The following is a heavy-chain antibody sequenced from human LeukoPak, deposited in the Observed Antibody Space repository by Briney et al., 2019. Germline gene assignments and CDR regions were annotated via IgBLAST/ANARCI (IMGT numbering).Heavy chain of an antibody. CDR1: GYTFTGYY. J-gene: IGHJ4*02. CDR3: ARVRIPGGYSSSWLYYFDY. V-gene: IGHV1-2*02. CDR2: INPNSGGT. Sequence: ASVKVSCKASGYTFTGYYMHWVRQAPGQGLEWMGWINPNSGGTNYAQKFQGRVTMTRDTSISIAYMELSRLRSDDTAVYYCARVRIPGGYSSSWLYYFDYWGQGTLVTVSS. D-gene: IGHD6-13*01.